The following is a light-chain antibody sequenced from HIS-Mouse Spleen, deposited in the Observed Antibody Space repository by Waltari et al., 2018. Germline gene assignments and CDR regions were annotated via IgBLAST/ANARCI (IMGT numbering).Light chain of an antibody. V-gene: IGLV2-23*01. CDR1: SSDVGSYNL. Sequence: QSALTQPASVSGSPGQSITISCTGTSSDVGSYNLVSWNQQHPGKAPKLMICEGSKRPSGVSNRFSGSKSGNTASLTISGLQAEDEADYYCCSYAGSSTYVVFGGGTKLTVL. CDR2: EGS. CDR3: CSYAGSSTYVV. J-gene: IGLJ2*01.